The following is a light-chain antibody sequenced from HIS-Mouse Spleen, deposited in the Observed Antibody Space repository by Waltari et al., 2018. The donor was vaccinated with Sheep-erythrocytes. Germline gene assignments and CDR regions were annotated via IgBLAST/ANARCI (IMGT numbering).Light chain of an antibody. Sequence: SYELTQPPSVSVSPGQTASITCSGDKLGDKYACWYQQKPCQSPVLVIYQDSKRPSGIPERFSGSNSGNTATLTISETQAMDEADYYCQAWDSSTAVFGGGTKLTVL. CDR2: QDS. CDR1: KLGDKY. CDR3: QAWDSSTAV. J-gene: IGLJ2*01. V-gene: IGLV3-1*01.